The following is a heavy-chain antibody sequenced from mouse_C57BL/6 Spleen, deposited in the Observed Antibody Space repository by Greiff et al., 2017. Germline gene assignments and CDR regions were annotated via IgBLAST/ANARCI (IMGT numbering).Heavy chain of an antibody. V-gene: IGHV5-9*01. J-gene: IGHJ1*03. D-gene: IGHD1-1*01. CDR1: GFTFSSYT. CDR2: ISGGGGNT. CDR3: ARRYYGSSSYWYFDV. Sequence: EVQLVESGGGLVKPGGSLKLSCAASGFTFSSYTMSWVRQTPEKRLEWVATISGGGGNTYYPDSVKGRFTISRDNAKNTLYLQMSSLRSEDTALYYCARRYYGSSSYWYFDVWGTGTTVTVSS.